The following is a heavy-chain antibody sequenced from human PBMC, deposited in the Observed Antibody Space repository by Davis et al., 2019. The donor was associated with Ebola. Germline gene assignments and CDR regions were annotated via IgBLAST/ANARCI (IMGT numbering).Heavy chain of an antibody. V-gene: IGHV3-48*02. CDR1: GFTFSSYS. J-gene: IGHJ5*02. CDR3: ARDLATGIVVVPAAMRFDP. CDR2: ISSSSSTI. Sequence: GGSLRLSCAASGFTFSSYSMNWVRQAPGKGLEWVSYISSSSSTIYYADSVKGRFTISRDNAKNSLYLQMNSLRDEDTAVYYCARDLATGIVVVPAAMRFDPWGQGTLVTVSS. D-gene: IGHD2-2*01.